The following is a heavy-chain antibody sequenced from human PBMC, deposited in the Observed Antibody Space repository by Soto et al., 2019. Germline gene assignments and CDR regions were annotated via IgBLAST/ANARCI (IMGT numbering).Heavy chain of an antibody. CDR3: ASAPTVRGVIIKALDY. Sequence: SVKVSCKASGGTFSSYAISWVRQAPGQGLEWMGGIIPIFGTANYARKFQGRVTITADESTSTAYMELSSLRSEDTAVYYCASAPTVRGVIIKALDYWGQGTLVTVSS. D-gene: IGHD3-10*01. CDR1: GGTFSSYA. J-gene: IGHJ4*02. V-gene: IGHV1-69*13. CDR2: IIPIFGTA.